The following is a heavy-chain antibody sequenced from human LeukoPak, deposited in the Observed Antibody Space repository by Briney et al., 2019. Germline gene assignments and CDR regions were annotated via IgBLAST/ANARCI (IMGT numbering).Heavy chain of an antibody. D-gene: IGHD7-27*01. V-gene: IGHV3-73*01. CDR1: GFTFSGSA. CDR3: SSTDWGYFQH. J-gene: IGHJ1*01. Sequence: PGGSLRLSCAASGFTFSGSAMHWVRQASGKGLEWVGRIRSKANSYATAYAESVKGRFTISRDDSKNTAYLQMNSLETEDTAVYYCSSTDWGYFQHWGQGTLVTVSS. CDR2: IRSKANSYAT.